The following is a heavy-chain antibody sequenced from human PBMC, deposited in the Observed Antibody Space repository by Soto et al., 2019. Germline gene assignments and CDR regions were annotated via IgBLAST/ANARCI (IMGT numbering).Heavy chain of an antibody. CDR1: GYTFTSYD. Sequence: ASVKVSCKASGYTFTSYDINWVRQATGQGLEWMGWMNPNSGNTGYAQKFQGRVTMTRNTSISTAYMELSSLRSEDTAVYYCARLNYYYDSSGYYTIWFDPWGQGTLVTVSS. CDR3: ARLNYYYDSSGYYTIWFDP. CDR2: MNPNSGNT. V-gene: IGHV1-8*01. D-gene: IGHD3-22*01. J-gene: IGHJ5*02.